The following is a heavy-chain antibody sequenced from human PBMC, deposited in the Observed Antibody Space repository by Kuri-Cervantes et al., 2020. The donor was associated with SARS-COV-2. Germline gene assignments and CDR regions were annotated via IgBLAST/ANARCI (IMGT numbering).Heavy chain of an antibody. CDR1: GGSISSYY. D-gene: IGHD2-15*01. CDR3: AREGYCSGGSCFDY. J-gene: IGHJ4*02. V-gene: IGHV4-59*01. CDR2: IYCSGST. Sequence: SETLSLTCTVSGGSISSYYWSWIRQPPGKGLEWIGYIYCSGSTNYNPSLKSRVTISVDTSKNQFSLKLSSVTAADTAVYYCAREGYCSGGSCFDYWGQGTLVTVSS.